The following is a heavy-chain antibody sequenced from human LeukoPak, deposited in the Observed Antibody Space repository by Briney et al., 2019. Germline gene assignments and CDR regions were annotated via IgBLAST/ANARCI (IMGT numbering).Heavy chain of an antibody. CDR2: ITAIFRTA. J-gene: IGHJ4*02. D-gene: IGHD3-22*01. V-gene: IGHV1-69*13. Sequence: ASVKVSCKTSGGTFNNHAISWVRQAPGQGLEWMGGITAIFRTANYAQKFQGRVTVTADEFMSTVYMELSSLRSEDTAVYYCARHSGYHSTMYLDYWGQGTLVTVSS. CDR3: ARHSGYHSTMYLDY. CDR1: GGTFNNHA.